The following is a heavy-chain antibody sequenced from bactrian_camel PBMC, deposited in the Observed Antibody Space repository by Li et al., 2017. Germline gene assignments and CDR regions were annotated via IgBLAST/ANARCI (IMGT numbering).Heavy chain of an antibody. J-gene: IGHJ4*01. Sequence: QLVESGGGSVQAGGSLRLSCAASERTRGYYLMAWFRQAPGKALEWVATIDAPQGRTYYSKKVEGRFVISRDNAENTLYLQMNSLKTEDAAVYYCATDAGMRWWLTHRSDWGQGTQVTVS. CDR3: ATDAGMRWWLTHRSD. V-gene: IGHV3S1*01. CDR1: ERTRGYYL. D-gene: IGHD7*01. CDR2: IDAPQGRT.